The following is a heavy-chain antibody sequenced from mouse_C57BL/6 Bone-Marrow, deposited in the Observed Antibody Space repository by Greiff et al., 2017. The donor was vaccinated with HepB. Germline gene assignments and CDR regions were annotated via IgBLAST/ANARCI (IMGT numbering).Heavy chain of an antibody. CDR3: ARWQLRLYFDY. J-gene: IGHJ2*01. D-gene: IGHD3-2*02. V-gene: IGHV1-76*01. CDR2: IYPGSGNT. CDR1: GYTFTDYY. Sequence: VQLQQSGAELVRPGASVKLSCKASGYTFTDYYINWVKQRPGQGLEWIARIYPGSGNTYYNEKFKGKATLTAEKSSSTAYMQLSSLTSEDSAVYFCARWQLRLYFDYWGQGTTLTVSS.